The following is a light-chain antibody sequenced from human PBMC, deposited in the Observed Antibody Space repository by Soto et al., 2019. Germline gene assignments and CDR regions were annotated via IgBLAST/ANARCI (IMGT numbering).Light chain of an antibody. CDR3: QHYDSSPPYT. CDR2: GAS. V-gene: IGKV3-20*01. CDR1: QSVSSSY. J-gene: IGKJ2*01. Sequence: EIVLTQSPGTLSLSPGERATLSCRASQSVSSSYLAWYQQKPGQAPRLLIYGASSRDTGIPDRFSGSGSGTDFTLTISRLEPEDSAVYYCQHYDSSPPYTFGQGTKVDIK.